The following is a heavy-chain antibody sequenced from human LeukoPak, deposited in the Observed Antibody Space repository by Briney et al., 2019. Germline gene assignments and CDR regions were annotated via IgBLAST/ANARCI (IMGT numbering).Heavy chain of an antibody. D-gene: IGHD5-12*01. Sequence: PSETLSLTCTVSGYSISSGYYWGWIRQPPGKGLEWIGSIYHSGSTYYNPSLKSRVTISVDTSKNQFSLKLSSVTAADTAVYYCARDNSGYGWVDYWGQGTLVTVSS. CDR1: GYSISSGYY. V-gene: IGHV4-38-2*02. CDR3: ARDNSGYGWVDY. J-gene: IGHJ4*02. CDR2: IYHSGST.